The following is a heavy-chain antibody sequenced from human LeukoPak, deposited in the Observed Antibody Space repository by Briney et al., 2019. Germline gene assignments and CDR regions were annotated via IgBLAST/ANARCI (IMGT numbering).Heavy chain of an antibody. CDR2: FSSSSSYI. CDR1: GFTFSSYS. Sequence: GGSLRLSCAASGFTFSSYSMNWVRQAPGKGLEWVSSFSSSSSYIYYADSVKGRFTISRDNAKNSLYLQMNSLRAEDTALYYCARDGGEQHVGPFDYWGQGTLVTVSS. CDR3: ARDGGEQHVGPFDY. D-gene: IGHD6-6*01. J-gene: IGHJ4*02. V-gene: IGHV3-21*01.